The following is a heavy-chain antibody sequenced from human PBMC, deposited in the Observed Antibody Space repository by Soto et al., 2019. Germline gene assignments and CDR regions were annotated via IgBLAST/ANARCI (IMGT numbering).Heavy chain of an antibody. J-gene: IGHJ6*02. V-gene: IGHV1-69*06. D-gene: IGHD5-12*01. Sequence: QVQLVQSGAEVKKPGSSVKVSCKASGGTFSSYAISWVRQAPGQGREWMGGIIPIFGTANYEQKFQGRLTITADNSTSPAYKEQSSLRSEDTAVYYCARLPSRLIVATMEYCSYGMDVWGQGTTVTVSS. CDR2: IIPIFGTA. CDR1: GGTFSSYA. CDR3: ARLPSRLIVATMEYCSYGMDV.